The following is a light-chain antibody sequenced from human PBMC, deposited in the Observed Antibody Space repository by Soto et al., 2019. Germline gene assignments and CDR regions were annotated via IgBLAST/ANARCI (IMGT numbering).Light chain of an antibody. V-gene: IGLV7-46*01. CDR1: PGPVTSGHY. J-gene: IGLJ2*01. CDR2: DTS. CDR3: LLSYSGALVV. Sequence: QAVVTQEPSLTVSPGGPATFPVASGPGPVTSGHYPYWFQQKPGQAPRTLIYDTSNKHSWTPARFSGSLLGGKAALTLSGAQPEDEAEYYCLLSYSGALVVFGGGTKLTVL.